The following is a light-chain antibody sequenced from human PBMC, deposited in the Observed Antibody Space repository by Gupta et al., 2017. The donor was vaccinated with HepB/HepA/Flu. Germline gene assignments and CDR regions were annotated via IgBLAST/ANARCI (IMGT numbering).Light chain of an antibody. CDR3: QQYGRSPRYT. Sequence: DIVLTQSPHTLSLSPGERPSLSCRASQSVTSTYLAWYQQKPGQAPRLLIYGASTRATGIPDRFSGSGSGTDFTLTISRLEPEDFALYYCQQYGRSPRYTFGQGTKLE. V-gene: IGKV3-20*01. J-gene: IGKJ2*01. CDR2: GAS. CDR1: QSVTSTY.